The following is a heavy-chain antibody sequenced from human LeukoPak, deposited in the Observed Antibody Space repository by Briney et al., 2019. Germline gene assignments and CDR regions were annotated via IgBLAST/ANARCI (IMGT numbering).Heavy chain of an antibody. Sequence: PGGSLRLSCAASGFTFSSYAMSWVRQAPGKGLEWVSAISGSGGSTYYADSVKGRFTISRDNAKNSLFLQMNSLRAEDTAVYYCAKSSAGAFDIWGQGTVVTVSS. CDR2: ISGSGGST. CDR1: GFTFSSYA. V-gene: IGHV3-23*01. J-gene: IGHJ3*02. CDR3: AKSSAGAFDI.